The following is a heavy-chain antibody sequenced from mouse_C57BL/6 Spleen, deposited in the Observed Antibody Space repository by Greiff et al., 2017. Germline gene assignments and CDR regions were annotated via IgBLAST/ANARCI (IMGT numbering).Heavy chain of an antibody. CDR3: ARSLPNFDY. J-gene: IGHJ2*01. Sequence: DVMLVESGGGLVQPGGSLSLSCAASGFTFTDYYMSWVRQPPGKALEWLGFIRNKANGYTTEYSASVKGRFTISRDNSQSILYLQMNALRAEDSATYYCARSLPNFDYWGQGTTLTVSS. CDR1: GFTFTDYY. V-gene: IGHV7-3*01. CDR2: IRNKANGYTT.